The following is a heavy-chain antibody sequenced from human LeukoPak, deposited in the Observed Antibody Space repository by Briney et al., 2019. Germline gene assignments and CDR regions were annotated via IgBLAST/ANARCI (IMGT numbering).Heavy chain of an antibody. D-gene: IGHD5-12*01. CDR2: IYSGGST. CDR1: GFTVSSNY. J-gene: IGHJ4*02. Sequence: GGSLRLSCAASGFTVSSNYMSWVRQAPGKGLEWVSVIYSGGSTYYADSVKGRFTISRDNSKNTLYLQMNSLRAEDTAVYYCARDRWGYSGYDFYFDYWGQGTLVTVSS. CDR3: ARDRWGYSGYDFYFDY. V-gene: IGHV3-66*01.